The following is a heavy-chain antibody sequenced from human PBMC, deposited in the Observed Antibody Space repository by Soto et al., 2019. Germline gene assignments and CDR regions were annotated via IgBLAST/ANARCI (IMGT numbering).Heavy chain of an antibody. CDR2: IKQDGSEK. Sequence: GGSLRLSCAASGFTFSSYWMSWVRQAPGKGLEWVANIKQDGSEKCYVDSVKGRFTISRDNAKNSLYLQMNSLRAEDTAVYYCASTYYDFWSGYPGFDYWGQGTLVTVSS. J-gene: IGHJ4*02. V-gene: IGHV3-7*01. CDR1: GFTFSSYW. CDR3: ASTYYDFWSGYPGFDY. D-gene: IGHD3-3*01.